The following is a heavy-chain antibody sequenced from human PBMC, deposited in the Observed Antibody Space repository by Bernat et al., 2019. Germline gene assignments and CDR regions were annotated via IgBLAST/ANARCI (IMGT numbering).Heavy chain of an antibody. CDR2: IIPIFGTA. V-gene: IGHV1-69*01. CDR3: AGGYFCSSTSCYKGGFDY. D-gene: IGHD2-2*02. CDR1: GGTFSSYA. Sequence: QVQLVQSGAEVKKPGSSVKVSCKASGGTFSSYAISWVRQAPGQGLEWMGGIIPIFGTANYAQKFQGRVTITADESTSTAYMELSSLRSEDTAVYYCAGGYFCSSTSCYKGGFDYWGQGTLVTVSS. J-gene: IGHJ4*02.